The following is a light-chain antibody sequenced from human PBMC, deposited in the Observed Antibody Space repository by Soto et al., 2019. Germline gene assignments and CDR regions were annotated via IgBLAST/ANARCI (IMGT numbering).Light chain of an antibody. Sequence: QSVLTQAPSASGTPGQRVTVSCYGSRSNIGSNTVNWYQHLPGTAPRLLIFSNNQRPSGVPDRFSGSKSGTSASLAIGRLQSEDEADYYCAAWDDSLNGVIFGGGTKLTVL. J-gene: IGLJ2*01. CDR3: AAWDDSLNGVI. V-gene: IGLV1-44*01. CDR1: RSNIGSNT. CDR2: SNN.